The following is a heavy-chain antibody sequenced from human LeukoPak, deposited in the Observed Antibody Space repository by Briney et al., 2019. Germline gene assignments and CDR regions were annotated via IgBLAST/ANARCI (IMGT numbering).Heavy chain of an antibody. CDR1: GYSISSGYY. J-gene: IGHJ4*02. CDR3: ARTSLNYYDSSGHYRGALDY. CDR2: IYHSGST. D-gene: IGHD3-22*01. Sequence: SETLSLTCTVSGYSISSGYYWGWIRQPPGKGLEWIGSIYHSGSTYYNPSLKSRVTISVDTSKNQFSLKLSSVTAADTAVYYCARTSLNYYDSSGHYRGALDYWGQGTLVTVSS. V-gene: IGHV4-38-2*02.